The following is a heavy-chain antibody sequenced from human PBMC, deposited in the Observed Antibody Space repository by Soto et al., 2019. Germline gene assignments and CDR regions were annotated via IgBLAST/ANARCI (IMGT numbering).Heavy chain of an antibody. D-gene: IGHD1-1*01. CDR3: ARIRRTEHWFDP. J-gene: IGHJ5*02. CDR1: GGSISSGGYY. CDR2: IYYSGST. Sequence: QVQLQESGPGLVKPSQTLSLPCTVSGGSISSGGYYWSWIRQHPGKGLEWIGYIYYSGSTYYNPSLKSRVTISVDTSKNQFSLKLSYVTAADEDVSYCARIRRTEHWFDPWGQGTLVTVSS. V-gene: IGHV4-31*03.